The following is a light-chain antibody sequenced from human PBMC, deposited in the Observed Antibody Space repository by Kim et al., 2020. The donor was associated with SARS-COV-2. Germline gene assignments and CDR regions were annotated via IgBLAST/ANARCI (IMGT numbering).Light chain of an antibody. CDR1: RTISTY. CDR3: QQSYSTPYI. V-gene: IGKV1-39*01. Sequence: ASVGDRVTITGLASRTISTYLNWYQHKPGKAPNLLIYGAASLQSGVPSRFSGSGSGTSFTLTISSLQPEDFGNYYCQQSYSTPYIFGPGTKLEI. J-gene: IGKJ2*01. CDR2: GAA.